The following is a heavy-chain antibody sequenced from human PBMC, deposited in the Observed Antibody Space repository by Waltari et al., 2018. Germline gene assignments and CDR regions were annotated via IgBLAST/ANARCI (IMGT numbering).Heavy chain of an antibody. J-gene: IGHJ3*01. V-gene: IGHV4-39*01. D-gene: IGHD1-1*01. CDR2: IPYNWAT. CDR3: ATYIGASIGTAAFDV. CDR1: GGSIPSTNHY. Sequence: QLQLQESGPGLVKPSETLSLTCSVSGGSIPSTNHYWGWSRQPPGQGREWIGTIPYNWATYNSPSLRGRVTVSRDTSMNQLSLKLGSVTAADTAVYYCATYIGASIGTAAFDVWGQGTMVTVSS.